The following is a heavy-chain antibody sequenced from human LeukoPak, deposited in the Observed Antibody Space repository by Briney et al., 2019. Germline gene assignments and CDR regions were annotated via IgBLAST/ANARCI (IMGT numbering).Heavy chain of an antibody. CDR1: GFTFSSYA. CDR2: ISYDGSNK. V-gene: IGHV3-30*04. CDR3: ARSGSSYDGSQSWFDY. Sequence: GGSLRLSCAASGFTFSSYAMHWVRQAPGKGLEWVAVISYDGSNKYYADSVKGRFTISRDNSKNTLYLQMNSLRAEDTAVYYCARSGSSYDGSQSWFDYWGQGTLVTVSS. J-gene: IGHJ4*02. D-gene: IGHD3-22*01.